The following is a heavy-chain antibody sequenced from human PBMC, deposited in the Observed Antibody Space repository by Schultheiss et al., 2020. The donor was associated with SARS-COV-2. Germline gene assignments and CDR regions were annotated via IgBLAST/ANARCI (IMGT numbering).Heavy chain of an antibody. CDR3: ARDYSSGSRYYYGMDV. CDR2: IYYSGST. D-gene: IGHD6-19*01. J-gene: IGHJ6*02. V-gene: IGHV4-34*11. Sequence: SQTLSLTCAVYGGSFSGYYWSWIRQPPGKGLEWIGSIYYSGSTNYNPSVKSRVTMSVDKSKNQFSLKLSSVTAADTAVYYCARDYSSGSRYYYGMDVWGQGTTVTVSS. CDR1: GGSFSGYY.